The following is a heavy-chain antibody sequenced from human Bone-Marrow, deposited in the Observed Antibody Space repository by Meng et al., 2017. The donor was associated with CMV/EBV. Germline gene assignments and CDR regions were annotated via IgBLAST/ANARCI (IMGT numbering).Heavy chain of an antibody. Sequence: GESLKISCAASGLTLSSYGIHWVRQAPGKGLEWVGRIKSKGSGGTSDFAAPMEGRFTISRDDSKKTVYLQMNSLKSEDTAVYYCSIDISEAGNGELDYWGQGTLVTVSS. CDR2: IKSKGSGGTS. J-gene: IGHJ4*02. D-gene: IGHD2-8*01. V-gene: IGHV3-15*01. CDR3: SIDISEAGNGELDY. CDR1: GLTLSSYG.